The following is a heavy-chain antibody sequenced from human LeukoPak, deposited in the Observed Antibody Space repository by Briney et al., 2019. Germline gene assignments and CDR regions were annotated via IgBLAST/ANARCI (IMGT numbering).Heavy chain of an antibody. D-gene: IGHD6-13*01. J-gene: IGHJ1*01. CDR3: ARGRSWYGYFQH. V-gene: IGHV4-39*07. Sequence: SETLSLTCSVSGGSMSSDNYYWSWIRQPPGKGLEWIGEINHSGSTNYNPSLKSRVTISVDTSKNQFSLKLSSVTAADTAVYYCARGRSWYGYFQHWGQGTLVTVSS. CDR1: GGSMSSDNYY. CDR2: INHSGST.